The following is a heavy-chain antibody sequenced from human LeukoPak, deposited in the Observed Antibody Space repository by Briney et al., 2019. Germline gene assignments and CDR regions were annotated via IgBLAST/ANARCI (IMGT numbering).Heavy chain of an antibody. Sequence: EASVKVSCKASGYSFTAYYMHWVRQAPGQGLEWMGWINPNSGGTNYAQKFQGRVTITRDTSITTAYMEMSRLRSDGTALYYCARSPHILTGENFDYWGQGTLVTVSS. CDR2: INPNSGGT. V-gene: IGHV1-2*02. J-gene: IGHJ4*02. CDR3: ARSPHILTGENFDY. CDR1: GYSFTAYY. D-gene: IGHD3-9*01.